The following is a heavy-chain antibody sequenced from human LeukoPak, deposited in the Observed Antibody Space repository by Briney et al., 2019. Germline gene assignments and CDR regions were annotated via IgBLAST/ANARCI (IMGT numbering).Heavy chain of an antibody. D-gene: IGHD1-26*01. V-gene: IGHV3-43D*03. CDR1: GFTFDDYA. J-gene: IGHJ4*02. Sequence: PGGSLRLSCAASGFTFDDYAMHWVRQAPGKGLEWVSLISWDGGSTYYADSVKGRFTISRDNSKNSLYLQMNSLRAEATALYYCAKGSDHMVGAVDYWGQGTLVTVSS. CDR3: AKGSDHMVGAVDY. CDR2: ISWDGGST.